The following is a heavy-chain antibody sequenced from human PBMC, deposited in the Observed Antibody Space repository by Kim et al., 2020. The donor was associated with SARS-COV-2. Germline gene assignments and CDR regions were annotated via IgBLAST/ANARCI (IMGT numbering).Heavy chain of an antibody. CDR3: ARDRVTYSNWFDH. D-gene: IGHD2-21*02. CDR1: GFTFSSYS. V-gene: IGHV3-48*04. Sequence: GGSLRLSCAASGFTFSSYSMNWVRQAPGKGLEWVSYISSSSSTIYYADSVKGRFTISRDNAKNSLYLQMNSLRAEDTAVYYCARDRVTYSNWFDHWGQGTLVTVSS. J-gene: IGHJ5*02. CDR2: ISSSSSTI.